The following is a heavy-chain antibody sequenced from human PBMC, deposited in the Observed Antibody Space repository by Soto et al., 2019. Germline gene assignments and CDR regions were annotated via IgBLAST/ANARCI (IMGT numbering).Heavy chain of an antibody. Sequence: QITLKESGPTLVNPTQTLTLTCTVSGFSLSTTAVGVGWVRQPPGKSLEWLGLIYWNDEKRYSPSLKTRLTITKDASKNQVILTMINMDPVDTATYYCGNWGYSTGWSDYWGQGSPVTVSS. V-gene: IGHV2-5*01. D-gene: IGHD6-19*01. CDR1: GFSLSTTAVG. J-gene: IGHJ4*02. CDR2: IYWNDEK. CDR3: GNWGYSTGWSDY.